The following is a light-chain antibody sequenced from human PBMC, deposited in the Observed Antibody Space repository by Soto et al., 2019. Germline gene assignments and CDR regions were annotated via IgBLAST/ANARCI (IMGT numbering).Light chain of an antibody. CDR1: LSVSSN. V-gene: IGKV3-15*01. Sequence: EIVMTQSLATLSVSPGGRATLSCRASLSVSSNLAWYQQKPGQAPRLLIYGASTRATGIPARFSGSGSGTDFTLTISSLQSEDFAVYFCQQYNDWYPFGQGTKLEIK. CDR2: GAS. CDR3: QQYNDWYP. J-gene: IGKJ2*01.